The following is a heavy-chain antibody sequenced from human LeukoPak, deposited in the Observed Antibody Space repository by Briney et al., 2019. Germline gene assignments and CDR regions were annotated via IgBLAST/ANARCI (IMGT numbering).Heavy chain of an antibody. Sequence: GGSLRLSCAASGFTFSHYAMSWVRQAPGKGLEWVSAISGSGRSTYYADSVKGRFTISRDNSKNTLYLQMNSLRAEDTAVYYCAKDERDWNYAGADYWGQGTLVTVSS. D-gene: IGHD1-7*01. CDR3: AKDERDWNYAGADY. J-gene: IGHJ4*02. V-gene: IGHV3-23*01. CDR2: ISGSGRST. CDR1: GFTFSHYA.